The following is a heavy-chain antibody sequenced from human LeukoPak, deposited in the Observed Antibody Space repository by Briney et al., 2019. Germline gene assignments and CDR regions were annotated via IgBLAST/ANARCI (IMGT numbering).Heavy chain of an antibody. CDR3: ASVYCTNGVCYGFDY. CDR1: GGSISSSSYY. Sequence: SETLSLTCTVSGGSISSSSYYWGWIRQPPGKGLEWIGSIYYSGSTYYNPSLKSRVTISVDTSKNQFSLKLSSVTAAATAVYYCASVYCTNGVCYGFDYWGQGTLVTVSS. CDR2: IYYSGST. D-gene: IGHD2-8*01. V-gene: IGHV4-39*07. J-gene: IGHJ4*02.